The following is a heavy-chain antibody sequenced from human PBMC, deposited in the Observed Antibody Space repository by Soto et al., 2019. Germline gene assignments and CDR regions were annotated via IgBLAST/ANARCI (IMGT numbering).Heavy chain of an antibody. D-gene: IGHD2-2*01. CDR1: GFTFSSYS. J-gene: IGHJ4*02. CDR2: IGTSAST. V-gene: IGHV3-23*01. CDR3: ADLSRYCTSSNCD. Sequence: DVRLLESGGGLVQPGGSLRLSCAASGFTFSSYSMSWVRQAPGKGLEWVSTIGTSASTYYGDSVRGRFTISRDNCRNTLYLQINSLRAEDTAVYYCADLSRYCTSSNCDWGQGTLVTVSS.